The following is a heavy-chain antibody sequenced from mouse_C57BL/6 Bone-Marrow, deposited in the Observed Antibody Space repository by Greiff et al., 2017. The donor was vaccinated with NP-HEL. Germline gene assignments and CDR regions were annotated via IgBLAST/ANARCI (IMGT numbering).Heavy chain of an antibody. Sequence: VKLVESGPGLVAPSQSLSITCTVSGFSLTSYGVHWVRQPPGKGLEWLVVIWSDGSTTYNSALKSRLSISKDNSKSQVFLKMNSLQTDDTAMYYCARHESDYGSSYGAMDYWGQGTSVTVSS. CDR1: GFSLTSYG. V-gene: IGHV2-6-1*01. J-gene: IGHJ4*01. D-gene: IGHD1-1*01. CDR3: ARHESDYGSSYGAMDY. CDR2: IWSDGST.